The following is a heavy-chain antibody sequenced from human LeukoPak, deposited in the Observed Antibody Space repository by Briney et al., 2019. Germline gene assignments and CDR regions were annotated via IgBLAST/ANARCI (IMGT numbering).Heavy chain of an antibody. CDR2: TSDSGGST. CDR1: GFTFSNYA. Sequence: QSGGSLRLSCVASGFTFSNYAMSWVRQAPGKGLEWVSTTSDSGGSTYYADSVKGRFTISRDNSKNTLYLQMNSLRAEDTAIHYCAKGYDFWSDYFQHWGQGTLVTVSS. D-gene: IGHD3-3*01. J-gene: IGHJ1*01. CDR3: AKGYDFWSDYFQH. V-gene: IGHV3-23*01.